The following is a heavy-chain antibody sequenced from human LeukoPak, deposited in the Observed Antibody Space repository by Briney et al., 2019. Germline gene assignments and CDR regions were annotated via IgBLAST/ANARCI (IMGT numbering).Heavy chain of an antibody. CDR2: INHSGST. CDR1: GGSFSGYY. Sequence: PSETLSLTCAVYGGSFSGYYWSWIRQPPGKGLEWIGEINHSGSTNYNPSLKSRVTISVDTSKNQFSLKLSSVTAADTAVYYCARGWLPLYYFDYWGQGTLVTVSS. V-gene: IGHV4-34*01. CDR3: ARGWLPLYYFDY. J-gene: IGHJ4*02. D-gene: IGHD5-24*01.